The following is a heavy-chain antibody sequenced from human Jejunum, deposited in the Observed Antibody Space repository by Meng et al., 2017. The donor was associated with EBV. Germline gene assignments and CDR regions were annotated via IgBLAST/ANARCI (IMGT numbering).Heavy chain of an antibody. CDR2: INTDTRNP. D-gene: IGHD2-2*01. CDR1: GYSFTSRA. Sequence: GQLVQTGSHLKPLGASVKVSCKASGYSFTSRAMHWVRQAPGQGLEWMGWINTDTRNPTYAQGLTGRFVFSLDTSVSTAYLQISSPKAEDTAVYYCARGEGGYCSSSSCYLGTWGQGTLVTVSS. CDR3: ARGEGGYCSSSSCYLGT. V-gene: IGHV7-4-1*02. J-gene: IGHJ4*02.